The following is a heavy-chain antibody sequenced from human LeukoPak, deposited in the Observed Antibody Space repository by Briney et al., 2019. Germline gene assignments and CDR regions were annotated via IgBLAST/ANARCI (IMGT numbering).Heavy chain of an antibody. CDR2: IKEDGSQK. D-gene: IGHD3-16*01. J-gene: IGHJ5*02. CDR1: GFTLSSLW. V-gene: IGHV3-7*01. CDR3: ARAFS. Sequence: GGSLRLSCAASGFTLSSLWMSWVRQAPGKGPEWVANIKEDGSQKSYVGSVKGRFTISRDNAKNSLYLQMNSLRAEDTAVYYCARAFSWGQGTLVTVSS.